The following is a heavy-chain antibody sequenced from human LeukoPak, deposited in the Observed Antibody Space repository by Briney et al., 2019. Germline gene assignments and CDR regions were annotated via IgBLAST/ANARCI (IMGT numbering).Heavy chain of an antibody. CDR2: IIPIFGTV. D-gene: IGHD3-10*01. Sequence: ASVKVSCKASGGTFSSYAISWVRQAPGQGLEWMGGIIPIFGTVNYAQKFQGRVTITADESTSIAYMELSSLRSEDTAVYYCARALLITMVRGVLDYWGQGTLVTVSS. J-gene: IGHJ4*02. V-gene: IGHV1-69*13. CDR3: ARALLITMVRGVLDY. CDR1: GGTFSSYA.